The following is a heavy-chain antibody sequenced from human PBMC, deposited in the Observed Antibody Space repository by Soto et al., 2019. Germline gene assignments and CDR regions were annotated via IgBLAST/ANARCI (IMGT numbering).Heavy chain of an antibody. V-gene: IGHV1-46*01. CDR1: GYTFTSYY. CDR3: ARGYLGKRITIFGVALDPYYYYMDF. J-gene: IGHJ6*03. Sequence: ASVKVSCKASGYTFTSYYMHWVRQAPGQGLEWMGIINPSGGSTSYAQKFQGRVTMTRDTSTSTAYMELSSLRSEDTAVYYCARGYLGKRITIFGVALDPYYYYMDFWGKGTTVTVSS. CDR2: INPSGGST. D-gene: IGHD3-3*01.